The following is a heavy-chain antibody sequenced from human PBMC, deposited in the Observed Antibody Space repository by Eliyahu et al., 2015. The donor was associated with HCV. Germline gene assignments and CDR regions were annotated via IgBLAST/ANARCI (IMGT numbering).Heavy chain of an antibody. CDR3: ARDRSSTPHNWFDP. V-gene: IGHV4-61*02. CDR2: FVCRGGP. D-gene: IGHD6-13*01. J-gene: IGHJ5*02. CDR1: GGSIRSGTYY. Sequence: QVQLQESGPGLVKPSQTLSLTCTVSGGSIRSGTYYWSWIRQPAGKGLEWIGAFVCRGGPPPNPSLKSRVTISVDTSRNQLSLKLSSVTAADTAVYYCARDRSSTPHNWFDPWGQGTLVTVSS.